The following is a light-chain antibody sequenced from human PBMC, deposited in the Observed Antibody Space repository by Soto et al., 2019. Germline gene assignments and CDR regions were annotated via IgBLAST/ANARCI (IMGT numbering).Light chain of an antibody. J-gene: IGKJ2*01. CDR1: RSVTSNF. Sequence: NELTQSPGTLSLSPGERATLSCRASRSVTSNFVAWYQQKPGQAPRLLVYGASTRANDIPERFSGSGSGTDFSLTINRLEPEDFAVYFCQQYGSSPLLTFGQCTKMEIK. V-gene: IGKV3-20*01. CDR2: GAS. CDR3: QQYGSSPLLT.